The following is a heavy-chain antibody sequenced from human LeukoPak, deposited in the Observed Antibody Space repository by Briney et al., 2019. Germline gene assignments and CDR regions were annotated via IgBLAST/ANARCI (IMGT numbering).Heavy chain of an antibody. V-gene: IGHV1-2*02. Sequence: ASVKVSCKASGYTFTGYYMHWVRQAPGQGLEWMGWINPNSGGTNYAQKFQGRVTMTRDTSISTAYMELRSLRSDDTAVYYCARVRGGAVDTKDFDYWGQGTLVTVSS. CDR1: GYTFTGYY. CDR3: ARVRGGAVDTKDFDY. CDR2: INPNSGGT. J-gene: IGHJ4*02. D-gene: IGHD1-26*01.